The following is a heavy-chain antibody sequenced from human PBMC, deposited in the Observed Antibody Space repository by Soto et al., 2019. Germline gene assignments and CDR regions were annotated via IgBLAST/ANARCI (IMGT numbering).Heavy chain of an antibody. CDR3: ATSRTFDH. CDR1: GFTFGSYW. CDR2: IKQDGSEK. Sequence: PGGSLRLSCAASGFTFGSYWISWVRQAPGKGLEWVANIKQDGSEKYYVDSVKGRFTISRDNAKKSLYLQMNSLRAKDTAVYYCATSRTFDHWGQGTLVTVSS. J-gene: IGHJ4*02. V-gene: IGHV3-7*01. D-gene: IGHD6-13*01.